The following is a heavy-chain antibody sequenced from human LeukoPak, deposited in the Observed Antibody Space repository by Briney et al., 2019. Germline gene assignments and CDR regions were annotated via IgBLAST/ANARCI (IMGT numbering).Heavy chain of an antibody. CDR2: INHSGST. V-gene: IGHV4-34*01. J-gene: IGHJ5*02. CDR3: ARGGRGLKPGHWFDP. CDR1: GGSFSGYY. Sequence: SETLSLTCAVYGGSFSGYYWSWIRQPPGKGLEWIGEINHSGSTNYSPALKSRVTISIDTSKNQFSLKLNSVTAADTAVYICARGGRGLKPGHWFDPWGQGTLVTVSS. D-gene: IGHD3-10*01.